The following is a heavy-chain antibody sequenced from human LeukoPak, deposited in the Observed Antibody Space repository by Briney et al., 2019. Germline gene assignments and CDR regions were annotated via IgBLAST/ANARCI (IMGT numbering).Heavy chain of an antibody. V-gene: IGHV3-33*01. CDR1: GFTFSSYG. Sequence: PGRSLRLSCAASGFTFSSYGMHWVRQAPGKGLEWVAVIWYDGSNKYYADSVKGRFTISRDNSKNTLYLQMNSLRAEDTAVYYCARDWDSSSWYSTPGYWGQGTLVTVSS. J-gene: IGHJ4*02. CDR2: IWYDGSNK. D-gene: IGHD6-13*01. CDR3: ARDWDSSSWYSTPGY.